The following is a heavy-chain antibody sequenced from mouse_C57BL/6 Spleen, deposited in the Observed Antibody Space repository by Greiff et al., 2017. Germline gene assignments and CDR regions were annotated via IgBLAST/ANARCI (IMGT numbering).Heavy chain of an antibody. V-gene: IGHV1-59*01. CDR3: ARRDSSGSIYGYFDY. CDR1: GYTFTSYW. J-gene: IGHJ2*01. Sequence: QVQLQQPGAELVRPGTSVKLSCKASGYTFTSYWMDWVKQRPGQGLEWIGVIDPSDSYTNYNQKFKGKATLTVDTSSSTAYMQLSSLTSEDSAVYYCARRDSSGSIYGYFDYWGQGTTLTVSS. CDR2: IDPSDSYT. D-gene: IGHD1-1*01.